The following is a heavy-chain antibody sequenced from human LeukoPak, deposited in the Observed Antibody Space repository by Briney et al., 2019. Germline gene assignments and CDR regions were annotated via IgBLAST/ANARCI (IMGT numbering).Heavy chain of an antibody. V-gene: IGHV3-53*01. CDR2: IYSGGST. CDR3: ARGPAGYN. CDR1: GFTVSSNH. D-gene: IGHD1-1*01. J-gene: IGHJ4*02. Sequence: GGSLRLSCAASGFTVSSNHMSWVRQAPGKGLEWVSVIYSGGSTDYADSVKGRFTISRDNLKNTLYLQTNSLRAEDTAVYYCARGPAGYNWGQGTLVTFSS.